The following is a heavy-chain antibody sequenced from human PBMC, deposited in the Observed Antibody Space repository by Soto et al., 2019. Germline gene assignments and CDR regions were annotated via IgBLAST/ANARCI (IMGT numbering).Heavy chain of an antibody. D-gene: IGHD2-2*02. CDR1: GGSISSSNW. CDR2: INHSGST. V-gene: IGHV4-4*02. Sequence: QVQLQESGPGLVKPSGTLSLTCAVSGGSISSSNWWSWVRQPPGKGLEWIGEINHSGSTNYNPSLKSRVTISVDTSKNQFSLKLSSVTAADTAVYYCARGRGYCSSTSCYTASYYGMDVWGQGTTVTVSS. CDR3: ARGRGYCSSTSCYTASYYGMDV. J-gene: IGHJ6*02.